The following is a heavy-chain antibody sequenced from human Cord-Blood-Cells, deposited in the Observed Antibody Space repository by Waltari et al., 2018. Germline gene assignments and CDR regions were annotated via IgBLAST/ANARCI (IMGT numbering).Heavy chain of an antibody. Sequence: QVQLQESGPGLVKPSQTLSLTCTVSGGSISSGGYYWSWIRQHQGKGLEWFGYIYYSGRTSSLPSLKSRVTISVDTSKNQFSLKLSSVTAADTAVYYCAREGGSIVVVPAARTRYFDYWGQGTLVTVSS. CDR2: IYYSGRT. J-gene: IGHJ4*02. V-gene: IGHV4-31*03. CDR3: AREGGSIVVVPAARTRYFDY. D-gene: IGHD2-2*01. CDR1: GGSISSGGYY.